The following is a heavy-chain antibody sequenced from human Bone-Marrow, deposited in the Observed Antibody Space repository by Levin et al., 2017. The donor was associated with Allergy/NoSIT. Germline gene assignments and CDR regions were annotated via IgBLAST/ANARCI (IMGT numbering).Heavy chain of an antibody. Sequence: GESLKISCVASGFTFNAYAMNWVRRAPGKGLEWVSAMSGTTGSHYYADSVKGRFTISRDSSKNTLLLQMDSLRVEDPATYYGAKGTTGYFYYNGMDGWGQGATVAVFS. CDR1: GFTFNAYA. D-gene: IGHD1-1*01. V-gene: IGHV3-23*01. CDR2: MSGTTGSH. CDR3: AKGTTGYFYYNGMDG. J-gene: IGHJ6*02.